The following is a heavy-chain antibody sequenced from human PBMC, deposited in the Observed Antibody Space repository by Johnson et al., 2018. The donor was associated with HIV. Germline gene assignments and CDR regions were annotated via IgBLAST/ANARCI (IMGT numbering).Heavy chain of an antibody. CDR3: ARRGLGINYAFDI. D-gene: IGHD1-14*01. CDR2: ISYNEDKK. V-gene: IGHV3-30*03. Sequence: QVQLVESGGGVVQPGRSLRLSCAASGFTFSSYGMHWVRQAPGKGLEWMAFISYNEDKKYYADSVKGRFTISRDNSKNTLYLQMNSLRAEDTAVYYCARRGLGINYAFDIWGQGTMVTVSS. J-gene: IGHJ3*02. CDR1: GFTFSSYG.